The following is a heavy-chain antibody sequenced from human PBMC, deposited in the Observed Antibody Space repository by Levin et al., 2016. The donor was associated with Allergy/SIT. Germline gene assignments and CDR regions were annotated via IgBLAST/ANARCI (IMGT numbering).Heavy chain of an antibody. CDR2: INWNGGST. Sequence: VRQAPGKGLEWVSGINWNGGSTGYADSVKGRFTISRDNAKNSLYLQMNSLRAEDTALYHCARGFLEPHPYWGQGTLVTVSS. D-gene: IGHD3-3*01. J-gene: IGHJ4*02. CDR3: ARGFLEPHPY. V-gene: IGHV3-20*01.